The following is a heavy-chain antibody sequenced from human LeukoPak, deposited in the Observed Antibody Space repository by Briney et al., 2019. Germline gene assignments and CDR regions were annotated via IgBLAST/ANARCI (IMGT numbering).Heavy chain of an antibody. CDR1: GFTFSSYW. CDR3: AREGTDLIVATLRLDY. V-gene: IGHV3-7*01. CDR2: IKQDGSEK. J-gene: IGHJ4*02. D-gene: IGHD5-12*01. Sequence: PGGSLRLSCAASGFTFSSYWMTWVRQAPGKGLEWVANIKQDGSEKHYMDSVKGRFTISRDNSKNTLYLQMNSLRAEDTAVYYCAREGTDLIVATLRLDYWGQGTLVTVSS.